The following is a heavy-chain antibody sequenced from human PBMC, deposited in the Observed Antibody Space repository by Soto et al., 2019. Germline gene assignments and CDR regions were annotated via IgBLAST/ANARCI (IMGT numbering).Heavy chain of an antibody. V-gene: IGHV3-43*01. CDR3: AKERGTIYFDS. Sequence: DVQLVESGGVVVQPGGSLRLSCAASGFNFGDFTLHWVRQAPGKGLEWVSLINWDSSNRNYADSVKGRFTVSRDNSKNSLYLQMNSLTSEDTALYYCAKERGTIYFDSWGQGTLVTVSS. D-gene: IGHD1-1*01. CDR1: GFNFGDFT. CDR2: INWDSSNR. J-gene: IGHJ4*02.